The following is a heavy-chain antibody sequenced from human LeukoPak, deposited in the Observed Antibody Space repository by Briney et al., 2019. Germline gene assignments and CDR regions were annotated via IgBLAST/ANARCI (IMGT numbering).Heavy chain of an antibody. V-gene: IGHV3-73*01. J-gene: IGHJ4*02. CDR3: TTQPWQVDY. CDR1: GFTFSGSA. CDR2: IRSKANSYAT. Sequence: GGSLRLSCAASGFTFSGSAMHWVRQASGKGLEWVGRIRSKANSYATAYAASVKGRFTISRDDSKNTAYLQMNSLKIEDTAMYYCTTQPWQVDYWGQGTLVTVSS. D-gene: IGHD5-12*01.